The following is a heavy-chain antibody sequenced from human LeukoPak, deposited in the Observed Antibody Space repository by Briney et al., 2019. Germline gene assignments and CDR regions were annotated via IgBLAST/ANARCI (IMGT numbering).Heavy chain of an antibody. D-gene: IGHD4-11*01. CDR1: GYTFTCYY. J-gene: IGHJ5*02. V-gene: IGHV1-2*02. CDR2: INPNSGGT. CDR3: ARAYSNAWFDP. Sequence: ASVTVSCKASGYTFTCYYMHWVRQAPGQGLEWMGWINPNSGGTNYAQKFQGRVTMTRDTSISTAYMELSRLRSDDTAVYYCARAYSNAWFDPWGQGTLVTVSS.